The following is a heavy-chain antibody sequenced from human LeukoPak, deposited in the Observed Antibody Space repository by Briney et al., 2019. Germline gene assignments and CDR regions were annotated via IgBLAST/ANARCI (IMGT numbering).Heavy chain of an antibody. V-gene: IGHV4-38-2*01. CDR3: ARSDLVSGSYYVVDY. Sequence: SSETLSLTCAVSDYSISSGNYWGWIRQPPGKGLEWIGYIYYSGSTNYNPSLKSRVTISVDTSKNQFSLKLSSVTAADTAVYYCARSDLVSGSYYVVDYWGQGTLVTVSS. CDR1: DYSISSGNY. J-gene: IGHJ4*02. D-gene: IGHD1-26*01. CDR2: IYYSGST.